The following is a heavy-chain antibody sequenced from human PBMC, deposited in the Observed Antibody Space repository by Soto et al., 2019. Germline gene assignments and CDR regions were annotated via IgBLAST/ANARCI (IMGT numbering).Heavy chain of an antibody. J-gene: IGHJ4*02. CDR2: INHSGST. CDR1: GGYFSGYY. D-gene: IGHD4-17*01. CDR3: ARGPYGDYGY. Sequence: SETLSLTCAVYGGYFSGYYWSWIRQPPGKGLEWIGEINHSGSTNYNPSLKSRVTISVDTPKNQFSLKLSSVTAADTAVYYCARGPYGDYGYWGQGTLVTVSS. V-gene: IGHV4-34*01.